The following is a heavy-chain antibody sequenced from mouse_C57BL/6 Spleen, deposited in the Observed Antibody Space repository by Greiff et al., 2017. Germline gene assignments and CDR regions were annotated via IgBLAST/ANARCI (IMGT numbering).Heavy chain of an antibody. CDR1: GYTFTDYN. CDR3: AREDFGDGSSFLY. J-gene: IGHJ3*01. V-gene: IGHV1-22*01. D-gene: IGHD1-1*01. Sequence: VQLKQSGPELVKPGASVKMSCKASGYTFTDYNMHWVKQSHGKSLEWIGYINPNNGGTSYNQKFKGKATLTANKSSSTAYMELRSLTSEDSAVYYCAREDFGDGSSFLYWGQGTLVTVSA. CDR2: INPNNGGT.